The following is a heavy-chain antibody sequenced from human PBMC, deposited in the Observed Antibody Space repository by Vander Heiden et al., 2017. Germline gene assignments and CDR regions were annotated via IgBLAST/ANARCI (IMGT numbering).Heavy chain of an antibody. Sequence: QLQLQESGPRLVKPSETLSLTCTVSGDSISGSSYSWGWIRQPPGKGLEWIGTIFHSGSTYYNPSLKSRVTISVDTSKNQFSLKLRSVTAADTAVYYCARHTLYVGYDNFWGQGTLVTVSS. V-gene: IGHV4-39*01. D-gene: IGHD3-22*01. CDR1: GDSISGSSYS. CDR3: ARHTLYVGYDNF. CDR2: IFHSGST. J-gene: IGHJ4*02.